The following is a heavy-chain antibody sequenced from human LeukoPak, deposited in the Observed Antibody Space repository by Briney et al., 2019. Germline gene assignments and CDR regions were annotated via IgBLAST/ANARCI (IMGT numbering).Heavy chain of an antibody. V-gene: IGHV3-53*01. Sequence: GGSLRLSCAASGFTVSSNYMSWIRQAPGKGLEWVSVIYSGGSTYYADSVKGRFTISRDNAKNSLYLQMNSLRAEDTAVYYCARGFIAVAGTEGRYFDYWGQGTLVTVSS. J-gene: IGHJ4*02. D-gene: IGHD6-19*01. CDR3: ARGFIAVAGTEGRYFDY. CDR2: IYSGGST. CDR1: GFTVSSNY.